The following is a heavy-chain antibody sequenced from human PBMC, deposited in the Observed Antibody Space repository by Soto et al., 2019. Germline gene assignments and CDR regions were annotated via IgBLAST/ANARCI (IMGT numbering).Heavy chain of an antibody. CDR2: ISAYNGNT. CDR3: AREESTVTPYYYYGMDV. J-gene: IGHJ6*02. D-gene: IGHD4-17*01. Sequence: QVQLVQSGAEVKKPGASVKVSCKASGYTFTSYGISWVRQAPGQGLEWMGWISAYNGNTNYAQKLQGRVTMTTDTSTRTAYMELRSLRSDDTAVYYCAREESTVTPYYYYGMDVWGQGTTVTVSS. CDR1: GYTFTSYG. V-gene: IGHV1-18*01.